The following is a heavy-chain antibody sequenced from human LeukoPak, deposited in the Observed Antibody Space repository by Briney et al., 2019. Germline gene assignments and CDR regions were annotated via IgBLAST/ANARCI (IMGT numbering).Heavy chain of an antibody. J-gene: IGHJ4*02. CDR3: ASRIGY. CDR1: GFTFSSYG. Sequence: PGTSLRLSCAASGFTFSSYGMNWVRQAPGKGLEWVAVIWDDGSKKYYADSVKGRFTISRDNSKNTLYLQMNSLRGEDTAVSYCASRIGYWGQGTLVIVSS. CDR2: IWDDGSKK. D-gene: IGHD3-10*01. V-gene: IGHV3-33*01.